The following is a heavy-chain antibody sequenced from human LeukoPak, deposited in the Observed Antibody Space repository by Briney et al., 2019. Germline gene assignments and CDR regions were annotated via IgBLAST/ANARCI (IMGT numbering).Heavy chain of an antibody. J-gene: IGHJ4*02. CDR1: GFTFSDYW. CDR2: INPDGTST. CDR3: ATRLSRGYFNY. Sequence: GGSLRLSCAAPGFTFSDYWMHWVRQAPGKGPAWVSRINPDGTSTSYADSVKGRFTISRDNAKNSLYLQMKSLRAEDTAVYYCATRLSRGYFNYWGQGTLVTVSS. V-gene: IGHV3-74*01.